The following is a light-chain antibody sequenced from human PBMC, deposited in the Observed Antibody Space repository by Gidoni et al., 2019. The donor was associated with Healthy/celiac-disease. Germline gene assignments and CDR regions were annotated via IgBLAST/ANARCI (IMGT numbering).Light chain of an antibody. Sequence: EIVLTQSPATLSLSPGERATLSCRASQSVSSYLAWYQQKPGQAPRLLIYDASNRATGIPARFSGIGSGTDFTLTISSLEPEDFAVYYCQQRSNWPFTFXPXTKVEIK. CDR2: DAS. J-gene: IGKJ3*01. V-gene: IGKV3-11*01. CDR1: QSVSSY. CDR3: QQRSNWPFT.